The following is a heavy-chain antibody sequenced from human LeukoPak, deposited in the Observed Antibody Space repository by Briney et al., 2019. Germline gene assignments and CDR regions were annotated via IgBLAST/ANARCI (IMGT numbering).Heavy chain of an antibody. J-gene: IGHJ4*02. CDR2: IYYSGST. D-gene: IGHD6-19*01. V-gene: IGHV4-59*12. CDR1: GGSISTYY. CDR3: ASHSGWSGPSE. Sequence: PSETLSLTCAVSGGSISTYYWSWIRQPPGKGLEWIGYIYYSGSTNYNPSLKSRVTISVDTSKNQFSLKLSSVTAADTAVYYCASHSGWSGPSEWGQGTLVTVSS.